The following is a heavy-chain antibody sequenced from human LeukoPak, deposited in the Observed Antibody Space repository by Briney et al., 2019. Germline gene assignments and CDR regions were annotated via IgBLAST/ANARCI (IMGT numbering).Heavy chain of an antibody. D-gene: IGHD4-17*01. CDR3: AKDRPYDYDDSTASLDC. CDR1: GFVFMRYA. CDR2: VSAGGGRT. J-gene: IGHJ4*02. V-gene: IGHV3-23*01. Sequence: PGGSLRLSCAASGFVFMRYALTWVRQAPGKGLEWVSGVSAGGGRTYYSDSVKGRFTISRDNSKNTLYLQMTSQRAEDTAVYYCAKDRPYDYDDSTASLDCWGQGTLVTVSS.